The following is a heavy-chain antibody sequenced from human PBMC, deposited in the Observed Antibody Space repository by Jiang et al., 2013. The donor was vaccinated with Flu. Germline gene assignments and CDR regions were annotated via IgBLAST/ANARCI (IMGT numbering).Heavy chain of an antibody. V-gene: IGHV2-70*01. D-gene: IGHD2-15*01. J-gene: IGHJ4*02. CDR3: SGGSCYNGRFDY. Sequence: KPTQTLTLTCTFSGFSLSTSGMCVSWIRQPPGKALEWLALIDWDDDKYYSTSLKTRLTISKDTSKNQVVLTMTNMDPVDTATYYCSGGSCYNGRFDYWGQGTLVTVSS. CDR1: GFSLSTSGMC. CDR2: IDWDDDK.